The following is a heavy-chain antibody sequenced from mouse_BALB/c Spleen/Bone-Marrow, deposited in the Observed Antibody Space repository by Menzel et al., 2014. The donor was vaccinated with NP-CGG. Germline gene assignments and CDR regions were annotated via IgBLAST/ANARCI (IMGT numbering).Heavy chain of an antibody. CDR3: ARFPMDY. Sequence: EVQGVESGGGLVQPKESLKLSCAASGFTFNTYAMNWVRQPPGKALEWLAFIRNKAYGYTTEYSASVRGRFTISRDNSQSILYLQMNTLRAEDSATYYCARFPMDYWGQGTSVTVSS. CDR2: IRNKAYGYTT. CDR1: GFTFNTYA. V-gene: IGHV7-3*02. J-gene: IGHJ4*01.